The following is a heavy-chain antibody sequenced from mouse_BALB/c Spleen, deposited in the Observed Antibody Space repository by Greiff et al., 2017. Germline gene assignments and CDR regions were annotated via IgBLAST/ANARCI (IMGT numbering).Heavy chain of an antibody. V-gene: IGHV5-6-5*01. J-gene: IGHJ3*01. CDR1: GFTFSSYA. CDR3: ARTYDYDGFAY. D-gene: IGHD2-4*01. Sequence: DVMLVESGGGLVKPGGSLKLSCAASGFTFSSYAMSWVRQTPEKRLEWVASISSGGSTYYPDSVKGRFTISRDNARNILYLQMSSLRSEDTAMYYCARTYDYDGFAYWGQGTLVTVSA. CDR2: ISSGGST.